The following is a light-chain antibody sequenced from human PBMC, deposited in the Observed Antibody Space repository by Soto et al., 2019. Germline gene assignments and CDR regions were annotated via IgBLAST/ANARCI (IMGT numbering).Light chain of an antibody. Sequence: QSALTQPPSVSGSPGQSVAISCTGTSSDVGSYNRVSWYQQPPGKAPKLMIYDVSNRPSGVSNRFSGSKSGNTASLTISGLQAEDEADYYCSSYTSSSPYVFGTGTKVTVL. CDR3: SSYTSSSPYV. V-gene: IGLV2-18*02. CDR2: DVS. J-gene: IGLJ1*01. CDR1: SSDVGSYNR.